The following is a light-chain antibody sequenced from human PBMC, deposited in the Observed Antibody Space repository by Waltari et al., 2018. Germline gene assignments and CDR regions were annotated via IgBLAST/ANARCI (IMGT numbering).Light chain of an antibody. Sequence: EIVLTQSPGTLSLSPGERATLSCRASQSVNRNFLAWYQQKPGQAPRLLIYDASSRATAIPDRFSGSGSGTDFTITISRMDTEDFAVYYCLRYGGGSFRTFGQGTKVEIK. CDR1: QSVNRNF. CDR3: LRYGGGSFRT. J-gene: IGKJ1*01. V-gene: IGKV3-20*01. CDR2: DAS.